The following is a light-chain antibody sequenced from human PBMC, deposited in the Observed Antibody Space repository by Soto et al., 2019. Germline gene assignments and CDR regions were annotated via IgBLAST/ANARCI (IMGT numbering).Light chain of an antibody. CDR1: QSVLYSSNNNNY. J-gene: IGKJ2*01. Sequence: DIVMTQSPDSLAVSLGEGATVNCKSGQSVLYSSNNNNYLAWYQQKPGQPPRLLIYWASTRESGVPDRFSGSGSGTDFTLTIDSLQAEDVAVYYCQQYYSVPYTFGQGTKLEIK. V-gene: IGKV4-1*01. CDR3: QQYYSVPYT. CDR2: WAS.